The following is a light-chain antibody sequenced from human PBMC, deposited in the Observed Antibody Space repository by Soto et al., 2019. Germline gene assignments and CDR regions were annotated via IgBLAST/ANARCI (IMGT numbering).Light chain of an antibody. J-gene: IGKJ1*01. CDR1: QSISDT. Sequence: EIVMSQSPATLSVSAGGRATLSCRASQSISDTLAWYQQKPAQAPRLLIYGASTRAPGFPARFSGSGSGTDFTLTISSLQSEDFAVYYCQQYNNWPWTFGQGTKVDI. CDR2: GAS. V-gene: IGKV3-15*01. CDR3: QQYNNWPWT.